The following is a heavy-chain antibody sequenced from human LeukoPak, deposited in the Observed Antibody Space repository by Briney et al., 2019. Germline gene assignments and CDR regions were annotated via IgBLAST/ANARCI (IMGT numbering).Heavy chain of an antibody. V-gene: IGHV1-69*13. CDR3: ARDGSAGDGYNYFWFDP. CDR2: IIPIFGTA. J-gene: IGHJ5*02. Sequence: SVKVSCKASGGTFSSYAISWVRQAPGQGPEWMGGIIPIFGTANYAQKFQGRVTITADESTSTAYMELSSLRSEDTAVYYCARDGSAGDGYNYFWFDPWGQGTLVTVSS. CDR1: GGTFSSYA. D-gene: IGHD5-24*01.